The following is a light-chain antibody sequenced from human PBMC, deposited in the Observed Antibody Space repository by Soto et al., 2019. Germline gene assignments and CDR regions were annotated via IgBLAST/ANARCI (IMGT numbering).Light chain of an antibody. V-gene: IGKV1-27*01. CDR1: QGISSY. Sequence: DIQMTQSPSSLSASVGDRVTITCRASQGISSYLAWYQQKPGKVPKVLIYAASTLHSGVPSRFSGSGSGTEFTLTINNVQPEDVATYYCQKYYSAPETFGQGTKVEIK. J-gene: IGKJ1*01. CDR3: QKYYSAPET. CDR2: AAS.